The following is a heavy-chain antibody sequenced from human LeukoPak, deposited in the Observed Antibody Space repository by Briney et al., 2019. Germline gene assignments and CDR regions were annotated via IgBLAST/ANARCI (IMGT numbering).Heavy chain of an antibody. V-gene: IGHV1-18*01. CDR1: GYTFTSYG. J-gene: IGHJ4*02. D-gene: IGHD3-22*01. CDR2: ISAYNGNT. Sequence: ASVKVSCKASGYTFTSYGISWVRQAPGQGLEWMGWISAYNGNTNYAQKFQGRVTMTRDMSTSTAYMELSSLRSEDTAVYYCARGDSHSNLHPGIDYWGQGTLVTVSS. CDR3: ARGDSHSNLHPGIDY.